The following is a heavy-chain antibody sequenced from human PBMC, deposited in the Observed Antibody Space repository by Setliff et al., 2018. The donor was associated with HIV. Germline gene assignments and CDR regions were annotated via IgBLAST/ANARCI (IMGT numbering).Heavy chain of an antibody. V-gene: IGHV1-18*01. CDR1: GYTFTTYG. CDR2: ISTYNGNT. Sequence: GASVKVSCKASGYTFTTYGITWVRQAPGQGLEWMGWISTYNGNTNYAQKFQGRVTMTRDTSISTAYMELSRLRSDDTAVYYCARDLGVSYRHYIKGNYFDNWGQGTLVTVSS. J-gene: IGHJ4*02. D-gene: IGHD3-16*02. CDR3: ARDLGVSYRHYIKGNYFDN.